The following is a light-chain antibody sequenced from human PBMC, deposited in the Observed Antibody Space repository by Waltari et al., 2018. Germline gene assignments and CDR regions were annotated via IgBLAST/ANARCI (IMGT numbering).Light chain of an antibody. V-gene: IGKV3D-15*01. J-gene: IGKJ1*01. Sequence: DIVMTQSPATLSVSPGERATLSCRASQTVGTNLAWYQQTPGQAPRLLIYGVFNRATGIPGRFSGSGSGTEFTLAISSLQSEDFAVYYCHQYFNWPRTFGQGTKVEI. CDR1: QTVGTN. CDR3: HQYFNWPRT. CDR2: GVF.